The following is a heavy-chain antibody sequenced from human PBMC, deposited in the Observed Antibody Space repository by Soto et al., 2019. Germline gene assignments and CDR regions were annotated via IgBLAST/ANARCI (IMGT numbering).Heavy chain of an antibody. Sequence: QITLKESSPTLVKPTQTLTLTCTFSGFSLSTSGVGVGWIRQPPGKALEWLALIYWDDDHRYSPSLKSRLTITKDTSKNQVVLTMTHMDPVDTATYYCAHRPNVTVGYIFDYWGQGTLVTVSS. J-gene: IGHJ4*02. V-gene: IGHV2-5*02. CDR2: IYWDDDH. CDR1: GFSLSTSGVG. D-gene: IGHD5-12*01. CDR3: AHRPNVTVGYIFDY.